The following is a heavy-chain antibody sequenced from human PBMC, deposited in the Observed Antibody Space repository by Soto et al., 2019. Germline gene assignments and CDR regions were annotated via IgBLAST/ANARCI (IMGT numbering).Heavy chain of an antibody. CDR2: IYTSGST. CDR3: ARDRKEYSSSGAWFDP. J-gene: IGHJ5*02. CDR1: GGSIISYY. D-gene: IGHD6-6*01. V-gene: IGHV4-4*07. Sequence: SSETLSLTCTVSGGSIISYYWSWIRQPAGKGLEWIGRIYTSGSTNYNPSLKSRVTMSVDTSKNQFSLKLSSVSDADTAVYYCARDRKEYSSSGAWFDPWGQGTLVTVSS.